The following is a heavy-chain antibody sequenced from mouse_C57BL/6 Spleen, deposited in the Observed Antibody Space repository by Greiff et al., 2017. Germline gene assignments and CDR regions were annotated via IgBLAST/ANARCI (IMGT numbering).Heavy chain of an antibody. Sequence: QVQLQQPGAELVRPGSSVKLSCKASGYTFTSYWMHWVKQRPIQGLEWIGNIYPSDSETHYNQKFKDKATLTVDKSSSTAYMQLSSLTSEDSAVYYCARHGSSSDYFDYWGQGTTLTVSS. J-gene: IGHJ2*01. CDR3: ARHGSSSDYFDY. V-gene: IGHV1-52*01. CDR1: GYTFTSYW. CDR2: IYPSDSET. D-gene: IGHD1-1*01.